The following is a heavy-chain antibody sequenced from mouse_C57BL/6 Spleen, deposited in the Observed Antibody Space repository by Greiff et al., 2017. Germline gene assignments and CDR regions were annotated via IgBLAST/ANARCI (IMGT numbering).Heavy chain of an antibody. Sequence: VQLQESGAELVKPGASVKMSCKASGYTFTSYWITWVKQRPGQGLEWIGDIYPGSGSTNYNEKFKSKATLTVDTSSSTAYMQLSSRTSEDSAVYYCARGPGFAYWGQGTLVTVSA. CDR3: ARGPGFAY. J-gene: IGHJ3*01. V-gene: IGHV1-55*01. CDR2: IYPGSGST. CDR1: GYTFTSYW.